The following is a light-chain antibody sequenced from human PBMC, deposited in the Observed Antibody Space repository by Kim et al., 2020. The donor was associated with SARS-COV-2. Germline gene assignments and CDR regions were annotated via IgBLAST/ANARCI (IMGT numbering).Light chain of an antibody. CDR3: QQYGTLPYT. V-gene: IGKV3-20*01. J-gene: IGKJ2*01. Sequence: SPGGRATLSCRASQSVSSSYVAWCQQKPGQAPRLIIYATSIRATGIPDRFSGAGSGTDFTLTISRLEPEDFAVYFCQQYGTLPYTFGQGTKLEIK. CDR2: ATS. CDR1: QSVSSSY.